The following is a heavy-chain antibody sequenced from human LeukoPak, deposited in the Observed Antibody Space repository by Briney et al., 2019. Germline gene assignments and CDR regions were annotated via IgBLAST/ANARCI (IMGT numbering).Heavy chain of an antibody. V-gene: IGHV3-48*03. CDR1: GFSFSAFE. J-gene: IGHJ4*02. CDR2: ISTGGRTI. CDR3: ARGSGYVLDY. D-gene: IGHD2-15*01. Sequence: GSLRLSCAASGFSFSAFEMNWVRQAPGKGLEWISHISTGGRTIYYADSVKGRFTISRDNAKNSLYLQMNSLRGEDTGVYYCARGSGYVLDYWTQGTLVTVSS.